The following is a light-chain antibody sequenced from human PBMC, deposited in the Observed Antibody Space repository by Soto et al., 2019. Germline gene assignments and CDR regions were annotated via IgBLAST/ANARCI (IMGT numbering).Light chain of an antibody. Sequence: QSVLTQPPSVSGAPGQRVTISCTGSSSNIGAGYEVHWYQQLPGTAPKLLIYGNSNRPSGVPDRFSGSKSGTSASLAITGLQAEDEADYYCQSYDSSLSGFYVFGTGTRSPS. CDR1: SSNIGAGYE. CDR2: GNS. V-gene: IGLV1-40*01. CDR3: QSYDSSLSGFYV. J-gene: IGLJ1*01.